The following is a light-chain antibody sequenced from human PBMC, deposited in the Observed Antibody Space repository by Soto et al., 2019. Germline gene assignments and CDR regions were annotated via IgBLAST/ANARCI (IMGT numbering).Light chain of an antibody. J-gene: IGLJ3*02. CDR2: EVT. V-gene: IGLV2-8*01. CDR1: SRDVGAYNY. Sequence: QSALTQPPSASGSPGQSVTISCTGTSRDVGAYNYVSWYQQHAGKAPKLVIYEVTKRPSGLPDRFSASKSAYSASLTVSGPQAEDEADYYCSVFASSNTWVFGGGTKLTVL. CDR3: SVFASSNTWV.